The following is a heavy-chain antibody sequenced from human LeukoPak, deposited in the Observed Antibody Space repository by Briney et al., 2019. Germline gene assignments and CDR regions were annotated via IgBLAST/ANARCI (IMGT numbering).Heavy chain of an antibody. Sequence: SETLSLTCAVYGGSFSGYYWSWIRQPPGKGLEWIGEINHSGSTNYNPSLKCRVTISVDTSKNQFSLKLSSVTAADTAVYYCARRPKRRGIKGYCSSTSCYQTNAFDIWGQGTMVTVSS. CDR2: INHSGST. J-gene: IGHJ3*02. CDR3: ARRPKRRGIKGYCSSTSCYQTNAFDI. CDR1: GGSFSGYY. D-gene: IGHD2-2*01. V-gene: IGHV4-34*01.